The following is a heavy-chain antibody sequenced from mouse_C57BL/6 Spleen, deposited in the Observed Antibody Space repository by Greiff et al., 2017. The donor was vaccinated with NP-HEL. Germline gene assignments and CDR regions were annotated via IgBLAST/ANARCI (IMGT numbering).Heavy chain of an antibody. Sequence: QVQLQQPGAELVMPGASVKLSCKASGYTFTSYWMHWVKQRPGQGLEWIGEIDPSDSYTNYNQKFKGKSTLTVDQSSSTAYMQLSSLTSEDSAVYYCARWQGTGTLYTMDYWGQGTSVTVSS. CDR2: IDPSDSYT. J-gene: IGHJ4*01. D-gene: IGHD4-1*01. CDR1: GYTFTSYW. V-gene: IGHV1-69*01. CDR3: ARWQGTGTLYTMDY.